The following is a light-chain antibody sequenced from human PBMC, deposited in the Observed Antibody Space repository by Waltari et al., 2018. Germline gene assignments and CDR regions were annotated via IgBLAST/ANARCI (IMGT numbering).Light chain of an antibody. CDR2: GAS. CDR1: QSVSSN. CDR3: QQYNNWPPAYT. V-gene: IGKV3-15*01. J-gene: IGKJ2*01. Sequence: EIVMTQSPPTLPVSPGERATPSCRASQSVSSNLAWYQQKPGQAPRLLIYGASTRATGIPARFSGSGSGTEFTLTISSLQSEDFAVYYCQQYNNWPPAYTFGQGTKLEIK.